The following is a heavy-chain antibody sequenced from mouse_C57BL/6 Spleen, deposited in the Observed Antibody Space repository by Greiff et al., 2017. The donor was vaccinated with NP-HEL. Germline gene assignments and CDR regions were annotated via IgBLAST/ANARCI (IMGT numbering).Heavy chain of an antibody. V-gene: IGHV2-2*01. CDR3: ARGTTVVAYYAMDY. Sequence: VKLQESGPGLVQPSQSLSITCTVSGFSLTSYGVHWVRQSPGKGLEWLGVIWSGGSTDYNAAFISRLSISKDNSKSQVFFKMNSLQADDTAIYYCARGTTVVAYYAMDYWGQRTSVTVSS. J-gene: IGHJ4*01. D-gene: IGHD1-1*01. CDR1: GFSLTSYG. CDR2: IWSGGST.